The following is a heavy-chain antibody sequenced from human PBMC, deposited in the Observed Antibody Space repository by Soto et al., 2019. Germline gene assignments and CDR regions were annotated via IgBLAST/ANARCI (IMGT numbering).Heavy chain of an antibody. CDR1: GYTFTSYG. CDR3: ARDYYDSSGYRKVDY. J-gene: IGHJ4*02. Sequence: ASVKVSCKASGYTFTSYGISWVRQAPGQGLEWMGWISAYNGNTNYAQKLQGRVTMTTDTSTSTAYMELRSLGSDDTAVYYCARDYYDSSGYRKVDYWGQGTLVTVSS. CDR2: ISAYNGNT. V-gene: IGHV1-18*01. D-gene: IGHD3-22*01.